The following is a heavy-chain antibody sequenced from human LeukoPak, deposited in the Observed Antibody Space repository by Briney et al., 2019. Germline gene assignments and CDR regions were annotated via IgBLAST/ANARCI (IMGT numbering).Heavy chain of an antibody. CDR1: GFTFSSYS. V-gene: IGHV3-21*01. D-gene: IGHD3-22*01. J-gene: IGHJ4*02. CDR3: AREVYYDSSGYYLPPDY. Sequence: GGSPRLSCAASGFTFSSYSMNWVRQAPGKGLEWVSSISSSSSYIYYADSVKGRFTISRDNAKNSLYLQMNSLRAEDTAVYYCAREVYYDSSGYYLPPDYWGQGTLVTVSS. CDR2: ISSSSSYI.